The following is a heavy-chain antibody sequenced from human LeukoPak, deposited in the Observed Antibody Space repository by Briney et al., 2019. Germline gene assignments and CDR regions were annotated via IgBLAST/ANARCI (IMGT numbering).Heavy chain of an antibody. CDR2: INIDGSST. CDR3: ARSLTRRYYDSSGDL. J-gene: IGHJ2*01. CDR1: GFSFSSYW. Sequence: PGGSLRLSCAASGFSFSSYWMHWVRQAPGKGLVWVSRINIDGSSTSYADSVKGQFTISRDNAKNTLYLQMNSLRGEDTAVYYCARSLTRRYYDSSGDLWGRGTLVTVSS. V-gene: IGHV3-74*01. D-gene: IGHD3-22*01.